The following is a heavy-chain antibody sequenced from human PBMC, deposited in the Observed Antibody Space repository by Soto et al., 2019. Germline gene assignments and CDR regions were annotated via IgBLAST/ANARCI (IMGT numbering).Heavy chain of an antibody. CDR1: GGSFSGYY. D-gene: IGHD4-17*01. J-gene: IGHJ4*02. V-gene: IGHV4-34*01. CDR2: INHSGST. CDR3: AKDRYGDLLYYFDY. Sequence: SETLSLTCAVYGGSFSGYYWSWIRQPPGKGLEWIGEINHSGSTNYNPSLKSRVTISVDTSKNTLYLQMNSLRAEDTAVYYCAKDRYGDLLYYFDYWGQGTLVTVSS.